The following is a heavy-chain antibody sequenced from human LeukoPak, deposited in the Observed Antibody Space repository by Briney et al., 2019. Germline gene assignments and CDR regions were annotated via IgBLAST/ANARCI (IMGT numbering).Heavy chain of an antibody. Sequence: ASVKVSCKASGYTFIGYYVHWVRQAPGQGLEWMGWINPQSGGTKYAQKFQGRVTMTRDTSINTAYMDLSRLRSGDTAVYYSARGSCSSTSCHDFDYWGQGTLVTVSS. V-gene: IGHV1-2*02. J-gene: IGHJ4*02. CDR2: INPQSGGT. CDR1: GYTFIGYY. D-gene: IGHD2-2*01. CDR3: ARGSCSSTSCHDFDY.